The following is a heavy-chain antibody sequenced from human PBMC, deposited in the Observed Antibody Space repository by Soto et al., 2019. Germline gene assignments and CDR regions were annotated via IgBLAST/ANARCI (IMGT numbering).Heavy chain of an antibody. CDR2: INPNSGGT. CDR1: GYTFTGYY. CDR3: ARAFDSSGYPAGYWFDP. Sequence: ASVKVSCKASGYTFTGYYMHWVRQAPGQGLEWMGWINPNSGGTNYAQKFQGRVTMTRDTSISTAYMELSRLRSDDTAVYYCARAFDSSGYPAGYWFDPWGQGTLVTAPQ. V-gene: IGHV1-2*02. D-gene: IGHD3-22*01. J-gene: IGHJ5*02.